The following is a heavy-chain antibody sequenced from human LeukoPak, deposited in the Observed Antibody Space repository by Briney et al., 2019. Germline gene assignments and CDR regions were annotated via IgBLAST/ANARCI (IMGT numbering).Heavy chain of an antibody. J-gene: IGHJ4*02. D-gene: IGHD1-26*01. V-gene: IGHV1-18*01. CDR1: GYPFTNYG. Sequence: GASVKVSCKASGYPFTNYGTSWVRQAPGQGLEWMGWISAYNGNTNYAQKLQGRVTMTTDTSTSTAYMELRSLRSDDTAVYYCARDTPIVGATNGLAYWGQGTLVTVSS. CDR3: ARDTPIVGATNGLAY. CDR2: ISAYNGNT.